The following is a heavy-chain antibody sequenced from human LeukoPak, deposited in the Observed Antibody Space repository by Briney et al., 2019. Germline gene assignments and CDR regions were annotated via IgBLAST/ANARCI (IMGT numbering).Heavy chain of an antibody. V-gene: IGHV1-18*01. CDR3: ARDWSAIHYFYYMDL. J-gene: IGHJ6*03. Sequence: ASVKASRKASGYTFTSYGISWVRQAPGQGLEWMGWISAYNGNTNYAQKLQGRVTMTTDTSTSTAYMELRSLRSDDTAVYYCARDWSAIHYFYYMDLWGKGTTVTVSS. CDR2: ISAYNGNT. D-gene: IGHD3-3*01. CDR1: GYTFTSYG.